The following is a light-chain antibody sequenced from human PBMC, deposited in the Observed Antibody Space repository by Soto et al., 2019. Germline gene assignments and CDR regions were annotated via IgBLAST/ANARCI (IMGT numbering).Light chain of an antibody. J-gene: IGKJ2*01. Sequence: DIQMTQSPSTLSASVGDRVTITCRASQSISSWLAWYQQKPGKAPKLLIYKASSLESGVPSRFSGSGSGTEFTLTISRLQPDDCATYYCQEYKSYSTFGQGTKLEIK. CDR3: QEYKSYST. CDR2: KAS. V-gene: IGKV1-5*03. CDR1: QSISSW.